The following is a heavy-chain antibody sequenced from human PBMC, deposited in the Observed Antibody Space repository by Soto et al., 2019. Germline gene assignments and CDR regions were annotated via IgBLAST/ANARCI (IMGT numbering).Heavy chain of an antibody. D-gene: IGHD3-16*01. Sequence: QITLKESGPTLVNPTQTLTLTCTFSGFSLSTSRVGVGWIRQPPGKALEWLAITYWDDDKRYSPSLESRLAITKDTSKNQVVLTMTNLDPVDTATYYCAHIMITFGGVTALDAFDFWGQGTMVTVSS. V-gene: IGHV2-5*02. CDR3: AHIMITFGGVTALDAFDF. CDR1: GFSLSTSRVG. J-gene: IGHJ3*01. CDR2: TYWDDDK.